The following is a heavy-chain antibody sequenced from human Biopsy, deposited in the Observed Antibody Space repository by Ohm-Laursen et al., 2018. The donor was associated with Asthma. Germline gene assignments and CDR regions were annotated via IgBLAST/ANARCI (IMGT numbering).Heavy chain of an antibody. CDR3: VRGSSSWHHGPFHYYYGLDV. V-gene: IGHV4-39*01. CDR1: SGSGGYMRSGNYY. CDR2: IYYSGTT. Sequence: SETLSLTCSLSSGSGGYMRSGNYYWGWIRQPPGKGLEWIGSIYYSGTTYYNPSLEGRVTVSADTSKNQFSLKLFSVTAADTAVYYCVRGSSSWHHGPFHYYYGLDVWGQGTTATVSS. J-gene: IGHJ6*02. D-gene: IGHD6-13*01.